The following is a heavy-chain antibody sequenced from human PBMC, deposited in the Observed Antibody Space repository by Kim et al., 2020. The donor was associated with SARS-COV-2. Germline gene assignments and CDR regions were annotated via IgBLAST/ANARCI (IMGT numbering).Heavy chain of an antibody. CDR3: ARTIASFFGTRAGFLDY. V-gene: IGHV3-64*01. CDR1: GFTFSNYA. Sequence: GGSLRLSCAASGFTFSNYAMRWVRQAPGKGLEWVSGINSSGDSTSYAYSVKGRFTISRANAKNTMSLQLHSLRAEDKDVYYCARTIASFFGTRAGFLDY. J-gene: IGHJ4*01. CDR2: INSSGDST. D-gene: IGHD3-3*01.